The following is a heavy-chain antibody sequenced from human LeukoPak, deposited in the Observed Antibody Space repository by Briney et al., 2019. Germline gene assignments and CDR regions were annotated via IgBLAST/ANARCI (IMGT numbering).Heavy chain of an antibody. D-gene: IGHD3-9*01. Sequence: SVKVSCKASGYTFTSYDINWVRQAPGQGLEWMGGIIPIFGTANYAQKFQGRVTITADKSTSTAYMELSSLRSEDTAVYYCASRGYDILTGYYFQNWFDPWGQGTLVTVSS. CDR2: IIPIFGTA. V-gene: IGHV1-69*06. CDR3: ASRGYDILTGYYFQNWFDP. CDR1: GYTFTSYD. J-gene: IGHJ5*02.